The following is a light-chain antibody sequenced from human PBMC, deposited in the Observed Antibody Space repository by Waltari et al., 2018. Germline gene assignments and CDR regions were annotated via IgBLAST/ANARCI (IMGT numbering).Light chain of an antibody. J-gene: IGKJ1*01. CDR2: GAS. Sequence: EIVMTQSPATLSVSPGGRATLSCRASQSVSSNLAWYQQKPGQAPRLLIYGASTRATGIPARFSGSGSVTEFTLTISSLQSEDFAVYYCQQSSNWPRTFGQGTNVEIK. CDR3: QQSSNWPRT. V-gene: IGKV3-15*01. CDR1: QSVSSN.